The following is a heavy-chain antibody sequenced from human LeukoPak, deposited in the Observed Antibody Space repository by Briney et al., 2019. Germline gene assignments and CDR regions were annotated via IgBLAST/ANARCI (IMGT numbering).Heavy chain of an antibody. V-gene: IGHV1-8*01. D-gene: IGHD3-3*01. CDR3: ARVRITIFGVVIIPPDY. CDR1: GYTFTSYD. CDR2: MNPNSGNT. J-gene: IGHJ4*02. Sequence: ASVKVSXKASGYTFTSYDINWLRQATGQGLEWIGWMNPNSGNTGYAQKFQGRVTMTRNTSISTAYMELSSLRSEDTAVYYCARVRITIFGVVIIPPDYWGRGTLVTVSS.